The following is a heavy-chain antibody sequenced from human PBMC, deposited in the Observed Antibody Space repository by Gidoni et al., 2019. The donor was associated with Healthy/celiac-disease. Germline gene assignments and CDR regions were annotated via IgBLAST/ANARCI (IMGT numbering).Heavy chain of an antibody. CDR2: INHNSGGT. CDR3: ARGADVMEAFDI. Sequence: QVQLVQSGAEVKKPGASVKVSCKASGYTFTGYYMHWVRQAPGQGLEWMGWINHNSGGTNYAQKFQGWVTMTRDTSISTAYMELSRLRSDETAVYYCARGADVMEAFDIWGQGTMVTVSS. J-gene: IGHJ3*02. CDR1: GYTFTGYY. D-gene: IGHD3-3*01. V-gene: IGHV1-2*04.